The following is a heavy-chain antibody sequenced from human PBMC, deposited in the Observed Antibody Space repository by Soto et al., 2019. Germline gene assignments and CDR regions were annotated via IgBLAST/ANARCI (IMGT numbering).Heavy chain of an antibody. V-gene: IGHV4-39*02. D-gene: IGHD3-22*01. CDR2: IYHSGNT. CDR1: GDSVSSRGYF. J-gene: IGHJ6*02. CDR3: AREGYSSGYYYYYGMDV. Sequence: SETLSLTCTVSGDSVSSRGYFWAWLRQPPGKRLEWIGSIYHSGNTYYNPSLKSRVTISLDTSRNQVSLRLISVTAADAAVYYCAREGYSSGYYYYYGMDVWGQGTTVTVSS.